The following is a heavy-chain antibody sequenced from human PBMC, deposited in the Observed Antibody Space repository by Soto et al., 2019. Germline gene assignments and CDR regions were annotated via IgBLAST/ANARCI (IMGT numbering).Heavy chain of an antibody. CDR3: ARQFGQYGMAV. CDR2: IIPILGIA. D-gene: IGHD3-10*01. V-gene: IGHV1-69*02. Sequence: GASVKVSCKASGGTFSSYTISWVRQAPGQGLEWMGRIIPILGIANYAQKFQGRVTITRDKSTSTAYMELSSLRSEDTAVYYCARQFGQYGMAVWGQGTSVTVSS. CDR1: GGTFSSYT. J-gene: IGHJ6*02.